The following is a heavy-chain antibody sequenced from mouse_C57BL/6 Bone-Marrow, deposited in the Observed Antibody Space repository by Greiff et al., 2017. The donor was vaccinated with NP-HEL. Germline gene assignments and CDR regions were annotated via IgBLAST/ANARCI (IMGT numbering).Heavy chain of an antibody. Sequence: QVQLQQPGAELVKPGASVKLSCKASGYTFTSYWMHWVKQRPGQGLEWIGMIHPNSGSTKYNEKFKSKATLTVDKSSSTAYMQLSSLTSEDSAVYYCASTYYGSSYLGYWGQGTTLTVSS. CDR1: GYTFTSYW. D-gene: IGHD1-1*01. V-gene: IGHV1-64*01. CDR3: ASTYYGSSYLGY. CDR2: IHPNSGST. J-gene: IGHJ2*01.